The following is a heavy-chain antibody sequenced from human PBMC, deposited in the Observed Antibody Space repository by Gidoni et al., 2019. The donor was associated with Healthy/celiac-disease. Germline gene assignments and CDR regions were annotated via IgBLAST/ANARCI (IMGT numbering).Heavy chain of an antibody. D-gene: IGHD3-3*01. CDR2: ISGSGGST. Sequence: EVQLLESGGGLVQPGGSLRLSCAASGLTVRSYAMSWVRQAPGEGLVWVSAISGSGGSTYYADSVKGRFTISRDNSKNTLYLQMNSLRAEDTAVYYCATQGALRFLEWLFKVWGQGTTVTVSS. CDR3: ATQGALRFLEWLFKV. CDR1: GLTVRSYA. J-gene: IGHJ6*02. V-gene: IGHV3-23*01.